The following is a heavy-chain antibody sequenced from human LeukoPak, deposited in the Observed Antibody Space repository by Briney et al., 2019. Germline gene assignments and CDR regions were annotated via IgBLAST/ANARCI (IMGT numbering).Heavy chain of an antibody. D-gene: IGHD3-22*01. Sequence: PGGSLRLSCAASGFTFNNYAMTWVRQAPGKGLEWVAAISTSGSSTYYADSVKGRFTISRDNSKNMLYLQMNSLRAEDTAVYYCAKETSGGYYLGDAFDLWGQGTTVTVSS. V-gene: IGHV3-23*01. J-gene: IGHJ3*01. CDR2: ISTSGSST. CDR1: GFTFNNYA. CDR3: AKETSGGYYLGDAFDL.